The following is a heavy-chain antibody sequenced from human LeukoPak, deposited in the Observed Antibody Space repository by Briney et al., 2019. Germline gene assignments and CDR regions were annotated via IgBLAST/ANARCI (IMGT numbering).Heavy chain of an antibody. V-gene: IGHV1-69-2*01. CDR1: GYTFTEYY. D-gene: IGHD4-17*01. CDR2: VDSEDGET. CDR3: ATTGDYPFYLLY. Sequence: VHVSFQGCGYTFTEYYMHWVRQATGKGREWVGRVDSEDGETIYAETVQGRVTITADTATDSVHLEMSSLRAGDTAVYYCATTGDYPFYLLYWGQNPRVPVP. J-gene: IGHJ1*01.